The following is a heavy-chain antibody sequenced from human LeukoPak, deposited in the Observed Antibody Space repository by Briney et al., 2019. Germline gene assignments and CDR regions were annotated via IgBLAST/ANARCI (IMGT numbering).Heavy chain of an antibody. CDR2: IWYDGSNT. Sequence: GRSLILSCAASGFTFSIYGMHWVRQAPGKGLEWMAVIWYDGSNTYYADSVKGRLTISRDNSKNTLYLQMNSLRTEDTAVYYCARPYSSGWRDAFDIWGQGTMVTVSS. V-gene: IGHV3-33*01. J-gene: IGHJ3*02. CDR1: GFTFSIYG. CDR3: ARPYSSGWRDAFDI. D-gene: IGHD6-19*01.